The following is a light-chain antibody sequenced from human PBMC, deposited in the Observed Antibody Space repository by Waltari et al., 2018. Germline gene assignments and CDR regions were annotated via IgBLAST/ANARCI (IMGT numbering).Light chain of an antibody. CDR1: RSNIGARPD. CDR3: QSFDIRLSGGVV. CDR2: GNN. V-gene: IGLV1-40*01. J-gene: IGLJ3*02. Sequence: QSVLTQPPSMSGAPGQRVTISCTGSRSNIGARPDVPWYQVFPGTAPKLLIYGNNNRPSGVPDRFSGSKSDTSASLAIGGLQAEDEADYYCQSFDIRLSGGVVFGGGTKVTVL.